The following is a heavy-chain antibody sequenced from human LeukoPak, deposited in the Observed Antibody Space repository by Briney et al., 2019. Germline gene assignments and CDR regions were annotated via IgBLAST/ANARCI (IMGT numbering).Heavy chain of an antibody. J-gene: IGHJ6*03. D-gene: IGHD2-15*01. CDR1: GASISINY. CDR3: ATSGGTSDYYYYMDV. V-gene: IGHV4-59*07. Sequence: KPSDTLSLTCSVSGASISINYWTCTPHPPEKALEGIGYIYNSVYLNYSRSLKSRVTISVDTSRKHFSLKLSSVTAADTAVYYCATSGGTSDYYYYMDVWRKGTTVTVSS. CDR2: IYNSVYL.